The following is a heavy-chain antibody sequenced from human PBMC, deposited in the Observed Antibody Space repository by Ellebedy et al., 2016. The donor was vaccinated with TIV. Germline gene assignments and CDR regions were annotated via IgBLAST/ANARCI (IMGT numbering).Heavy chain of an antibody. D-gene: IGHD6-19*01. CDR3: ARRGNVAGNPILEY. V-gene: IGHV4-39*01. CDR1: PSSLSGSSYY. Sequence: SETLSLXCTVSPSSLSGSSYYCTWIRQPPGKGLEWLGSIHYDGSTYYKPSLKSRVTISVDTSKNQFSLRLSSVTAADSAVYFCARRGNVAGNPILEYWGQGTLVTGSA. CDR2: IHYDGST. J-gene: IGHJ4*02.